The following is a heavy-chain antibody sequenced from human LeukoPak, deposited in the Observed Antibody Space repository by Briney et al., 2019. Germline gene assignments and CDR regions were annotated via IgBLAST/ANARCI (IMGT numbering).Heavy chain of an antibody. CDR1: GFKFSRYW. CDR3: AREAY. CDR2: IKPDEREK. V-gene: IGHV3-7*01. J-gene: IGHJ4*02. Sequence: GGSLRLSCAASGFKFSRYWMSWVRQAPGKGLEWVATIKPDEREKYYVDSVKGRFTISRDNAKNSLYLQMNSLRAEDTAVYYCAREAYWGQGTLVTVSS.